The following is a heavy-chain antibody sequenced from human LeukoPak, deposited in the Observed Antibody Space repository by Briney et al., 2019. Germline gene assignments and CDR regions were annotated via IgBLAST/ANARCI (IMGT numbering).Heavy chain of an antibody. V-gene: IGHV1-2*02. J-gene: IGHJ5*02. CDR1: GYTFTGYY. D-gene: IGHD2-2*01. CDR2: INPNSGGT. CDR3: ARGDCSSTSRYFYNWFDP. Sequence: ASVKVSCKASGYTFTGYYMHWVRQAPGQGLEWMGWINPNSGGTNYAQKFQGRVTMTRDTSISTAYMELSRLRSDDTAVYYCARGDCSSTSRYFYNWFDPWGQGTLVTVSS.